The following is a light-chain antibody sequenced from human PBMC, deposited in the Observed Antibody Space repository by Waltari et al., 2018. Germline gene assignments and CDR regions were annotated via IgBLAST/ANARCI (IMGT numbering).Light chain of an antibody. J-gene: IGKJ2*01. V-gene: IGKV3-15*01. CDR3: QQNNNWPYT. Sequence: EIVMTQSPATLSVSPGERATLSSRASQSINNNLAWYQQNHGRPPRLLIYAASTRATGVPSRFSGSGFGTEFTLSISTVQSEDFAVYYCQQNNNWPYTFGQGTDLEIK. CDR1: QSINNN. CDR2: AAS.